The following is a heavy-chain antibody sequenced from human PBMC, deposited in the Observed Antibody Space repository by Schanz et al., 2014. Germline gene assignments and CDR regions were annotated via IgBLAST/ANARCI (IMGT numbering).Heavy chain of an antibody. CDR3: ARGIGGYGANNYFDY. Sequence: QVQLVQSGAEVKKPGASVKVSCKASGYTFTSYGISWVRQAPGQGLEWMGWISGYNGNTKYPQKLQGRVTMTTDTSTSTAYMELRSLRSDDTAVYYCARGIGGYGANNYFDYWGQGTLVTVSS. CDR1: GYTFTSYG. CDR2: ISGYNGNT. D-gene: IGHD5-12*01. V-gene: IGHV1-18*01. J-gene: IGHJ4*02.